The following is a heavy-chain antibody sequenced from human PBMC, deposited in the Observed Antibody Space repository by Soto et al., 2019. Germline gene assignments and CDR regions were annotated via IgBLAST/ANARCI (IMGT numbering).Heavy chain of an antibody. D-gene: IGHD6-13*01. J-gene: IGHJ2*01. CDR1: GFTFSSYG. CDR2: ISYDGSNK. V-gene: IGHV3-30*18. Sequence: QVQLVESGGGVVQPGRSLRLSCAASGFTFSSYGMHWVRQAPGMGLEWVAVISYDGSNKYYADSVKGRFTISRDNSKNTLYLQMNSLTAEDMAVYYCAKDAIAAAGASVFGWYFDLWGRGTQVTVSS. CDR3: AKDAIAAAGASVFGWYFDL.